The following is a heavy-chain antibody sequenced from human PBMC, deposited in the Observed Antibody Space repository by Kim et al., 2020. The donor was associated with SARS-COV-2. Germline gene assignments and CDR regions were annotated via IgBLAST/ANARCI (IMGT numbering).Heavy chain of an antibody. Sequence: GGSLRLSCAASGFTFSSYSMNWVRQAPGKGLEWVSSISSSSSYIYYADSVKGRFTISRDNAKNSLYLQMNSLRAEDTAVYYCARDPFIIAAAGTGEYYYYSGMDVWGQGTTVTVSS. D-gene: IGHD6-13*01. V-gene: IGHV3-21*01. CDR3: ARDPFIIAAAGTGEYYYYSGMDV. CDR1: GFTFSSYS. CDR2: ISSSSSYI. J-gene: IGHJ6*02.